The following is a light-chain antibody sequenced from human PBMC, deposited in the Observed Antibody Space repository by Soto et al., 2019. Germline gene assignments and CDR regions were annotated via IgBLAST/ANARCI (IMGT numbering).Light chain of an antibody. Sequence: GDRVTISCRASQDITTYLNWYQQKPGKAPKLLIYAASTLQSGVPSRFSGSGSGTVFTLSIKNVQPEDFGIYYCQQSCSTLWTFGQGTKVEVK. V-gene: IGKV1-39*01. CDR1: QDITTY. CDR2: AAS. J-gene: IGKJ1*01. CDR3: QQSCSTLWT.